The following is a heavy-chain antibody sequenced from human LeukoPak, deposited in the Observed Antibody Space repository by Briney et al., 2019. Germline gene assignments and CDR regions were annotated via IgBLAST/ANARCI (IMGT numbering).Heavy chain of an antibody. CDR3: ARDRGGDSFDI. CDR2: IHTSGNT. Sequence: SQTLSLTCTVSGGSLSSGNFYWAWIRQPAGTQLEWLGRIHTSGNTNHNPSLWSRVTISADTSKNQFSLTLNFVTAADTAVYYCARDRGGDSFDIWGQGTTVTVSS. V-gene: IGHV4-61*02. J-gene: IGHJ3*02. CDR1: GGSLSSGNFY. D-gene: IGHD2-21*01.